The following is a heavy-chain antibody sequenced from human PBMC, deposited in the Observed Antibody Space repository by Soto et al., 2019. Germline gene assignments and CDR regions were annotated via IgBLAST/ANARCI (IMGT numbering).Heavy chain of an antibody. Sequence: QVQLVQSGAEVKKPGSSVKVSCRTSGGTSYAVDWVRQAPGQGLEWMGGIIPMLGTTNYAENFRGRVTITADESASTAYMELRSLRSDDTGVYYCASELEGAFDVWGQGTTVTVSA. CDR1: GGTSYA. V-gene: IGHV1-69*01. CDR3: ASELEGAFDV. D-gene: IGHD1-1*01. J-gene: IGHJ3*01. CDR2: IIPMLGTT.